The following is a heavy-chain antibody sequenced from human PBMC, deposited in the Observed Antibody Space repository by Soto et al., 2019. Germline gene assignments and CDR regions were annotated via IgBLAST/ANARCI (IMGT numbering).Heavy chain of an antibody. D-gene: IGHD3-10*02. V-gene: IGHV4-59*01. Sequence: QVQLQESGPGLVKPSETLSLTCSVAGGSLGSYYWGWIRQSPGKGLEWIAYRYDSGTTIYNPSLKSRATISVDTSKNQFSLNLTSVSAADTAVYYCARGAMFWFDPWGQGTLVSVSS. CDR2: RYDSGTT. J-gene: IGHJ5*02. CDR3: ARGAMFWFDP. CDR1: GGSLGSYY.